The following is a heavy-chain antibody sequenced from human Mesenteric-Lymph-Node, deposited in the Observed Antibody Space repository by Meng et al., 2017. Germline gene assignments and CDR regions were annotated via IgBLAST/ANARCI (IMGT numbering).Heavy chain of an antibody. D-gene: IGHD3-22*01. CDR1: GYTFTSYD. V-gene: IGHV1-8*01. CDR3: AITYYYDSSGYLFDAFDI. Sequence: ASVKVSCKASGYTFTSYDINWVRQATGQGLEWMGWMNPNSGNTGYAQKFQGRVTMTRNTSIRTAYMELSRLRSEDTAVYYCAITYYYDSSGYLFDAFDIWGQGTMVTVSS. CDR2: MNPNSGNT. J-gene: IGHJ3*02.